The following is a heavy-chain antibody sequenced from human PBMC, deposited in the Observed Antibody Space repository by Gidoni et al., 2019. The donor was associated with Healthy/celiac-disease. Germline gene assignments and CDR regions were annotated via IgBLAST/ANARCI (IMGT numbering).Heavy chain of an antibody. V-gene: IGHV4-39*01. CDR1: GGSISSSSYY. CDR2: IYYSGST. CDR3: ATNWNYFD. Sequence: QLQLQESGPGLVKPSETLSLTCPVPGGSISSSSYYWGWIRQPPGKGLEWIGSIYYSGSTYYNPSLKSRVTISVDTSKNQFSLKLSSVTAADTAVYYCATNWNYFDWGQGTLVTVSS. J-gene: IGHJ4*02. D-gene: IGHD1-7*01.